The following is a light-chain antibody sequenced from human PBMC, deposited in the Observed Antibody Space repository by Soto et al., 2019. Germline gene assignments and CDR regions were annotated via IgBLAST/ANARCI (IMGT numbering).Light chain of an antibody. J-gene: IGKJ1*01. CDR1: QGIGVR. V-gene: IGKV1-12*01. Sequence: IQMTQSPSSLSASIGDRVTITCRASQGIGVRLAWFQQKPGKAPQYLIQSASILQSGVPSMFSGSGSGTEFILTINTLQPEDVAIYYCLQVNSFPRTFGQGTKVDI. CDR2: SAS. CDR3: LQVNSFPRT.